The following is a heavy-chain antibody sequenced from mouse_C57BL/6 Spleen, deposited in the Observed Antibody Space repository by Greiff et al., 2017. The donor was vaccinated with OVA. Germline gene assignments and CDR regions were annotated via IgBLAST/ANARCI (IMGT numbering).Heavy chain of an antibody. D-gene: IGHD1-1*01. CDR3: ARHPANYGSCPAWFAY. CDR1: GFTFSSYT. V-gene: IGHV5-9*01. CDR2: ISGGGGNT. Sequence: EVMLVESGGGLVKPGGSLKLSCAASGFTFSSYTMSWVRQTPEQRLEWVATISGGGGNTYYPDSVKGRFTISRDKAKNTRYLQMSSLRSEDTALYYCARHPANYGSCPAWFAYWGQGTLVTVSA. J-gene: IGHJ3*01.